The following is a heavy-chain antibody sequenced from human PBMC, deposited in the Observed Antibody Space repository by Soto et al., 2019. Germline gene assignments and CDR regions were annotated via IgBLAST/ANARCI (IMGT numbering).Heavy chain of an antibody. CDR3: AGGYSGSCYIFDY. V-gene: IGHV1-3*01. CDR2: INAGNGNT. J-gene: IGHJ4*02. CDR1: GYTFTGYA. Sequence: ASVKVSCKASGYTFTGYAMHWVRQAPGQRLEWMGWINAGNGNTKYSQKFQGRVTITRDTSASTAYMELSSLRSEDTAVYYCAGGYSGSCYIFDYWGQGTLVTVSS. D-gene: IGHD1-26*01.